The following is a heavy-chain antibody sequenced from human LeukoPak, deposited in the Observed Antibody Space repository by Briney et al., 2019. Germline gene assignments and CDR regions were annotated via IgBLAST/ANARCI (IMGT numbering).Heavy chain of an antibody. Sequence: ASVKVFCKASGYTFNSYGISWVRQAPGQGLEWMGWISAYNGNTNYAQKLQGRVTMTTDTSTSTAYMELRSLRSDDTAVYYCARDMNPYYYDSSGYSDYWGQGTLATVSS. J-gene: IGHJ4*02. CDR3: ARDMNPYYYDSSGYSDY. CDR2: ISAYNGNT. D-gene: IGHD3-22*01. CDR1: GYTFNSYG. V-gene: IGHV1-18*01.